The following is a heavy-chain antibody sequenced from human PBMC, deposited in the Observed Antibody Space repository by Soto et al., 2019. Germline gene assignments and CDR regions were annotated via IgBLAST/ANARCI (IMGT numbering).Heavy chain of an antibody. Sequence: GGSLRLSCAASGFTFSNFAMSWVRQAPGKGLEWVSAISGSGTSTYDADSVKGRFSISRDNSKNTLYLQMNSLRAEDTAVYYWAKVRKSGGAWYWDSWGQGTRVTFSS. CDR3: AKVRKSGGAWYWDS. J-gene: IGHJ4*02. D-gene: IGHD6-19*01. V-gene: IGHV3-23*01. CDR2: ISGSGTST. CDR1: GFTFSNFA.